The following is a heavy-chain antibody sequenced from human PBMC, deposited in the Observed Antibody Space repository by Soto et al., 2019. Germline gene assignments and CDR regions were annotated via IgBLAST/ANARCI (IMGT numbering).Heavy chain of an antibody. CDR2: ISSSSYI. Sequence: GGSLSLSYAASGFTFSSYNMNWVGQAPGKGLEWVSSISSSSYIYYADSVKGRFTISRDNAKNSLYLQMNSLRAEDTAVYYCARYSSAPYYGMDVWGQGTTVTVSS. J-gene: IGHJ6*02. V-gene: IGHV3-21*01. CDR1: GFTFSSYN. D-gene: IGHD2-21*01. CDR3: ARYSSAPYYGMDV.